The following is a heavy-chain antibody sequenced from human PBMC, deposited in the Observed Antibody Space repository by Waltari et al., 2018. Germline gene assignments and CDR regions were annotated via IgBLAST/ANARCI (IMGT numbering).Heavy chain of an antibody. CDR1: GFTFSSYE. Sequence: EVQLVESGGGLVQPGGSLRLSCAASGFTFSSYEMNWVRQAPGKGLEWVSYISSSGSTIYYADSVKGRFTISRDNAKNSLYLQMNSLRAEDTAVYYCAISVVPAVPGDGSFDIWGQGTMVTVSS. V-gene: IGHV3-48*03. J-gene: IGHJ3*02. CDR3: AISVVPAVPGDGSFDI. CDR2: ISSSGSTI. D-gene: IGHD2-2*01.